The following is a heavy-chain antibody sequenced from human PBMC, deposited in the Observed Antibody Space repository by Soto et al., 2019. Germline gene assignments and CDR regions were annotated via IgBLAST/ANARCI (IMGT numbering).Heavy chain of an antibody. CDR3: ARGYCSGGNCYNGQDV. V-gene: IGHV1-46*03. D-gene: IGHD2-15*01. CDR1: GYTFSITY. Sequence: QVQLVQSRAEVRKPGASVRVSCKAAGYTFSITYLHWLRQAPGQGLEWLGLVYPSGGGTNYKESFKGRLNITRDTSTSTVDMDLSRLTSEDTAIDYCARGYCSGGNCYNGQDVWGQGTTVSVSS. CDR2: VYPSGGGT. J-gene: IGHJ6*02.